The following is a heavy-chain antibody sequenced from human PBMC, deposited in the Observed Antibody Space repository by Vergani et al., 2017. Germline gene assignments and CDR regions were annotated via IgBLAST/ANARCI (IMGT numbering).Heavy chain of an antibody. CDR3: VRDPWESGGPYSGC. J-gene: IGHJ4*02. Sequence: QVQLPESGPGLVKASQTLSLTCSVSGAYVGSGGYYWSWVRQRPGMGLDWIGYIYYSGTTYYNPSLESRLTISLDTSENHLSLKLTSVTAADTAVYYCVRDPWESGGPYSGCWGRGTLVSVSS. V-gene: IGHV4-31*03. CDR2: IYYSGTT. D-gene: IGHD2-15*01. CDR1: GAYVGSGGYY.